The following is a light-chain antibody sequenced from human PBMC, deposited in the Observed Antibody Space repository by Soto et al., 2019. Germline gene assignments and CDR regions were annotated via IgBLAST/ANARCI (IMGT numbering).Light chain of an antibody. J-gene: IGLJ2*01. CDR3: QSYDSSLSGVV. CDR1: SSNIGAGYD. CDR2: GNS. Sequence: QSVLTQPPSVSGAPGQRVTISCTGSSSNIGAGYDVHWYQQLPGTAPKLLIYGNSNRPSGVPYRFSGSKSGTSASLAITGLQAEDGADYYCQSYDSSLSGVVFGGGTKLTVL. V-gene: IGLV1-40*01.